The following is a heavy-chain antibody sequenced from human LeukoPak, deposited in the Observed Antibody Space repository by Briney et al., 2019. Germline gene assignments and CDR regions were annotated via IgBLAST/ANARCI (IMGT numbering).Heavy chain of an antibody. J-gene: IGHJ4*02. CDR2: ISGSGGST. D-gene: IGHD2-2*01. V-gene: IGHV3-23*01. Sequence: GGSLRLSCAASGFTFSSYAMSWVRQAPGKGLECVSAISGSGGSTYYADSVKGRFTISRDNSKNTLYLQMNSLRAEDTAVYYCARDRFRYCSSTSCYPRHFDYWGQGTLVTVSS. CDR1: GFTFSSYA. CDR3: ARDRFRYCSSTSCYPRHFDY.